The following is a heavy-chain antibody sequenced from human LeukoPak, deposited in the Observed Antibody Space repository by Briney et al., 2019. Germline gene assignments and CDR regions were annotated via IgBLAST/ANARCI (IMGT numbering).Heavy chain of an antibody. Sequence: PGGSLRLSCAASGFTFSSYSMNWVRQAPGKGREWVSYISSSSSTIYYPDSVKGRFTISRDNAKNSLSLQMNSLRAEDTAVYYCARARRHTNRYYMDVWGKGTPVTVSS. J-gene: IGHJ6*03. V-gene: IGHV3-48*01. CDR2: ISSSSSTI. CDR1: GFTFSSYS. CDR3: ARARRHTNRYYMDV.